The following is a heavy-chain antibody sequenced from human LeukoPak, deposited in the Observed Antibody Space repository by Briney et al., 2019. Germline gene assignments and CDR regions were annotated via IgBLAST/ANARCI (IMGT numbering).Heavy chain of an antibody. J-gene: IGHJ4*02. CDR1: GFTFSNDW. D-gene: IGHD4-17*01. CDR3: TIDLGDKGDY. Sequence: GGSLRLSCAASGFTFSNDWMTWVRQAPGKGLEWVGRIKTKSDGRTTGYAAPVKGRFTISRDNSKNTLFLQMNSLRTEDTAVYYCTIDLGDKGDYWGQGTLVTVSS. V-gene: IGHV3-15*01. CDR2: IKTKSDGRTT.